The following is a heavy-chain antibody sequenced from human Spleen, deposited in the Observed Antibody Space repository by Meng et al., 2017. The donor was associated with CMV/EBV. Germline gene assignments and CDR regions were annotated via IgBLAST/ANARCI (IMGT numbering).Heavy chain of an antibody. D-gene: IGHD3-3*01. Sequence: GGSLRLSCAASGFTFSSYELNWVRQAPGKGLEWVAHISSSGTTKYYSDSAKGRFTISRDNGKNSLFLQTNSLRVEDTAVYYCARLVESDFWSGPDYGMDVWGQGTTVTVSS. CDR3: ARLVESDFWSGPDYGMDV. CDR1: GFTFSSYE. J-gene: IGHJ6*02. V-gene: IGHV3-48*03. CDR2: ISSSGTTK.